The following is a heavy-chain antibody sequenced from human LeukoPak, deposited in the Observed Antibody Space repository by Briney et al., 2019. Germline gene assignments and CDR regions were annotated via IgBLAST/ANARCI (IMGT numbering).Heavy chain of an antibody. V-gene: IGHV3-74*01. CDR1: GFTFTKYW. CDR3: ARGIYGNFDY. D-gene: IGHD3-10*01. CDR2: INNEGNDT. Sequence: GGSLRLSCAASGFTFTKYWMHWVRQVPRKGLIWVSRINNEGNDTNYADSVKGRFTISRDNAKNTLYPQMNSLRAEDTAVYYCARGIYGNFDYWGQGSLVTVSS. J-gene: IGHJ4*02.